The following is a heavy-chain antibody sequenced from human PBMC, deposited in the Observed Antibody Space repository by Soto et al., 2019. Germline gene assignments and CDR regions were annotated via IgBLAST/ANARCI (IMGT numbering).Heavy chain of an antibody. CDR3: GRNPFGVSSDGVVV. V-gene: IGHV3-53*01. Sequence: EVQVVESGGGLIQPGGSLRLSCAASEFPVTTNYLTWVRQAPGKGLEWVSLLYSTNVAHYADSVRGRFTISRGISKNMFYLEMNSLRAEDTAVYYCGRNPFGVSSDGVVVWGQGTLVTVSS. J-gene: IGHJ4*02. CDR1: EFPVTTNY. D-gene: IGHD3-3*01. CDR2: LYSTNVA.